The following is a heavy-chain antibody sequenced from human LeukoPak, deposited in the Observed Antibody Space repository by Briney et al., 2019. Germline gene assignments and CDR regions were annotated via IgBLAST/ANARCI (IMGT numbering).Heavy chain of an antibody. CDR3: ARDTNWFDP. V-gene: IGHV4-59*01. Sequence: SETLSLTCTVSGGSISSYYWSWIRQPPGKGLEWIGYIYYSGSTNYNPSLKSRVTISVDTSKNQFSLKLSSVSAADTAVYYCARDTNWFDPWGQGTLVTVSS. CDR2: IYYSGST. J-gene: IGHJ5*02. CDR1: GGSISSYY.